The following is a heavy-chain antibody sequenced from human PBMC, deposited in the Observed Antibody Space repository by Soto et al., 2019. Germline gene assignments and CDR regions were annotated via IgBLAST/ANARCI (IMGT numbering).Heavy chain of an antibody. V-gene: IGHV1-69*06. CDR2: MIPSFGTA. D-gene: IGHD3-22*01. CDR1: GGTFSSYA. J-gene: IGHJ3*02. Sequence: QVQLVQSGAEVKKPGSSVKVSCKASGGTFSSYAISWVRQAPGQGLEWMGGMIPSFGTANYEQKFQGRVTVTADKSTSTAYMELSSLRSEETAVYYCARDNHGYLNAFDIWGQGTMVTVSS. CDR3: ARDNHGYLNAFDI.